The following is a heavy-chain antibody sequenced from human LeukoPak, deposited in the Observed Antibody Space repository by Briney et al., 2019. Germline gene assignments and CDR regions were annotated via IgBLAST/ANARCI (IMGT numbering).Heavy chain of an antibody. V-gene: IGHV3-23*01. D-gene: IGHD2-2*01. J-gene: IGHJ4*02. CDR3: TKDHPDCRGTSCLLFDS. CDR1: GFTFSSYA. CDR2: ITSGGGST. Sequence: GGSLRLSCAASGFTFSSYAMTWVRQAPGKGLEWVSTITSGGGSTYYADSVKSRFTISRDNSKNTLYLQMNSLRAEDTAVFYCTKDHPDCRGTSCLLFDSWGQGTLVTVSS.